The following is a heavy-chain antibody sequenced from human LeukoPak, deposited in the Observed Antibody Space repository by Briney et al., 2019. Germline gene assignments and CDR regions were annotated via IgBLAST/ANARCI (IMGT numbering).Heavy chain of an antibody. Sequence: GGSLRLSCAASGFTFSTYSMHWVRQAPGKGLEWVAVISSDGSITSYGDSVKGRFTISRDNAKNTLYLQMSSLRAEDTAVYYCARSVFGIDWFDPWGQGTLVTVSS. D-gene: IGHD3-10*02. CDR2: ISSDGSIT. CDR3: ARSVFGIDWFDP. J-gene: IGHJ5*02. CDR1: GFTFSTYS. V-gene: IGHV3-30-3*01.